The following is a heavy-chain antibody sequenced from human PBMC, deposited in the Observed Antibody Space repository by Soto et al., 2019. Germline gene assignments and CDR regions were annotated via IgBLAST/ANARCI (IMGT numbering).Heavy chain of an antibody. Sequence: QVQLVQSGAEVKKPGSSVKVSCKASGGTFSSYTISWVRQAPGQGLEWMGRIIPIPGIANYAQKFQGRVTITADKSTSTACMELSSLRSEDTAVYYCASPVAPPFYYYGMDVWGEGTTVTVSS. CDR2: IIPIPGIA. D-gene: IGHD2-15*01. V-gene: IGHV1-69*02. J-gene: IGHJ6*04. CDR1: GGTFSSYT. CDR3: ASPVAPPFYYYGMDV.